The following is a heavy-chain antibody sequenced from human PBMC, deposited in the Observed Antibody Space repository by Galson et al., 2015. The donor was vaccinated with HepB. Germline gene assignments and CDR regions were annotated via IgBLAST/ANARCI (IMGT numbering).Heavy chain of an antibody. D-gene: IGHD4-17*01. Sequence: GSLRLSCAASGFIFSTYSMNWVRQAPGKGLEWVSSISSSSSFIYYTDSVKGRFTMSRDNAKNSLYLQMNSLRSEDTAVYYCARAEGDGDPPALDYWGQGTLVTVSS. CDR2: ISSSSSFI. CDR1: GFIFSTYS. J-gene: IGHJ4*02. V-gene: IGHV3-21*01. CDR3: ARAEGDGDPPALDY.